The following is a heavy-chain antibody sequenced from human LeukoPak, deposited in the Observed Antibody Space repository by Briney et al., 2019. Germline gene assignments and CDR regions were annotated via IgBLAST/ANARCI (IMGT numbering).Heavy chain of an antibody. CDR1: GYGVANYW. J-gene: IGHJ4*02. D-gene: IGHD3-10*01. CDR3: ARLRDGRAFGAIDY. V-gene: IGHV5-51*01. CDR2: IFPRDSDT. Sequence: GESLKISCRGSGYGVANYWIGWVRQMPGKALEWVGIIFPRDSDTRYSPSFQGRVTVSADKSISSAYLQWSNLRASDTAMYYCARLRDGRAFGAIDYWGQGTLVTVSS.